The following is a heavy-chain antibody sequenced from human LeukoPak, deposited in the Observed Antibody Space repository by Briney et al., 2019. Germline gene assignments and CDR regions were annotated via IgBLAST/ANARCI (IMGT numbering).Heavy chain of an antibody. J-gene: IGHJ5*02. CDR2: INPNSGGT. CDR1: GYTLTDYY. D-gene: IGHD6-19*01. Sequence: ASVKDSCKASGYTLTDYYMHWVRQAPGQGLEWMGWINPNSGGTNYAQKFQGRVTMTRDTSISTAYMELSRLRSDDTAVYYCARGSRTSGWSYNWFDPWGQGTLVTVSS. V-gene: IGHV1-2*02. CDR3: ARGSRTSGWSYNWFDP.